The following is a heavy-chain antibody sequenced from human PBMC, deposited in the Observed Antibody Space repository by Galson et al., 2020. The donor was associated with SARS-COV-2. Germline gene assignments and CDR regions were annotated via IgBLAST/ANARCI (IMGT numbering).Heavy chain of an antibody. Sequence: NSGGSLRLSCAASGFPFSTYGMNLVRQIPGKGLEWVSYIDSSSVEIFYADSVKGRFTISRDNAKNSMYLQMSSLRVEDTAVYYCARPSTYYDFDSWGQGTLVTVSS. CDR3: ARPSTYYDFDS. CDR2: IDSSSVEI. CDR1: GFPFSTYG. J-gene: IGHJ4*02. D-gene: IGHD3-22*01. V-gene: IGHV3-21*05.